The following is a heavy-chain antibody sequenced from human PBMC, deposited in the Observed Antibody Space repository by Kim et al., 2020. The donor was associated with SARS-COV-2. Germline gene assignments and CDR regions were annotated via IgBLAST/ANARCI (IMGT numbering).Heavy chain of an antibody. CDR3: ARPRGSSGWYGDAFDI. Sequence: GESLKISCKGSGYSFTSYWSGWVRQMPGKGLEWMGIIYPGDSDTRYSPSFQGQVTISADKSISTAYLQWSSLKASDTAMYYCARPRGSSGWYGDAFDIWGQGTMVTVSS. V-gene: IGHV5-51*01. D-gene: IGHD6-19*01. CDR2: IYPGDSDT. CDR1: GYSFTSYW. J-gene: IGHJ3*02.